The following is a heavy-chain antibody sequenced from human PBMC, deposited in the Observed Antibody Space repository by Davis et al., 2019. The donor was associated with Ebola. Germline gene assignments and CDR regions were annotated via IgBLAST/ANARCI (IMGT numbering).Heavy chain of an antibody. CDR1: GFTFSSYS. V-gene: IGHV3-21*01. J-gene: IGHJ4*02. Sequence: PGGSLRLSCAASGFTFSSYSMNWVRQAPGKGLEWVSSISSSSSYIYYADSVKGRFTISRDDSKNTVYLQMNSLRAEDTAVYYCARPTDSNSLDYWGQGTLVTVSS. D-gene: IGHD2-21*02. CDR2: ISSSSSYI. CDR3: ARPTDSNSLDY.